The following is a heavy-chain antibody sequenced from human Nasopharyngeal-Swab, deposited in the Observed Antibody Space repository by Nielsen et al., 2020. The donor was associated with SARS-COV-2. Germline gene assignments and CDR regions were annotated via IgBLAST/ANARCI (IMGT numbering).Heavy chain of an antibody. CDR1: GFTFSNYW. J-gene: IGHJ4*02. CDR2: IKYDGSEK. D-gene: IGHD2-21*01. CDR3: ARDYSFTRDY. Sequence: GESLKISCAASGFTFSNYWMSWVRQAPGKGLAWVASIKYDGSEKYYMDSVKGRFTISRDNAENSLYLQMNSPRAEDTAVYYCARDYSFTRDYWGQGTLVTVSS. V-gene: IGHV3-7*05.